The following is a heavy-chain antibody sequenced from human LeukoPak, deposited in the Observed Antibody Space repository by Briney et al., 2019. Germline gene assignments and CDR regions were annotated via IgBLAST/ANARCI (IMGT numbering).Heavy chain of an antibody. CDR1: GGSLNTNTYY. J-gene: IGHJ3*02. CDR3: ARLDYGAHRRAFDI. Sequence: SETLSLTCIVSGGSLNTNTYYWGWLRQPPGKGLEWIGSIYYSGSTYYYPSLKNRVTISVDTSKNQFSLKLSSVTAADTAVYYCARLDYGAHRRAFDIWGQGTMVTVSS. D-gene: IGHD4-17*01. V-gene: IGHV4-39*01. CDR2: IYYSGST.